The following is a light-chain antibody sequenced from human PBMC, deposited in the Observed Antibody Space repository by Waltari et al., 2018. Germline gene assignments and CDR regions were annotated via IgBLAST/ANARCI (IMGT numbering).Light chain of an antibody. V-gene: IGKV4-1*01. CDR1: QSVLYSSDNKNS. CDR3: QQYYTPLT. CDR2: WAS. J-gene: IGKJ4*01. Sequence: DIVMTQSPDSLAVSLGERATIDCKSSQSVLYSSDNKNSLAWYQQKPGQPPKLLISWASIRESGVPDRFSGSGSGTDFTLTISSLQAEDVAVYYCQQYYTPLTFGGGTKVEIK.